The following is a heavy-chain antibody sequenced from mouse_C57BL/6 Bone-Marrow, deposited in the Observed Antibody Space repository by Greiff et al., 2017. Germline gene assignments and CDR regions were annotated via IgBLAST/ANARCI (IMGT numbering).Heavy chain of an antibody. V-gene: IGHV5-4*03. CDR3: GRKGSNSAGFAY. CDR2: ISDGGSYT. CDR1: GFTFSSYA. J-gene: IGHJ3*01. Sequence: EVKVVESGGGLVKPGGSLKLSCAASGFTFSSYAMSWVRQTPEKRLEWVATISDGGSYTYYPDNVQGRFTISRDNAKNNLYLQMSQLKSEDTAMYYCGRKGSNSAGFAYWGQGTLVTVSA. D-gene: IGHD2-5*01.